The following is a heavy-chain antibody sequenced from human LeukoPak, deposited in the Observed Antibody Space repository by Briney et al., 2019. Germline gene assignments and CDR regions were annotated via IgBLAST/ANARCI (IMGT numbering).Heavy chain of an antibody. J-gene: IGHJ5*02. V-gene: IGHV1-69*10. CDR2: IIPILGIA. CDR3: ARWKVGATDWFDP. Sequence: SVKVSCKASGYTFTSYDINWVRQAPGQGLEWMGGIIPILGIANYAQKFQGRVTITADKSTSTAYMELSSLRSEDTAVYYCARWKVGATDWFDPWGQGTLVTVSS. D-gene: IGHD1-26*01. CDR1: GYTFTSYD.